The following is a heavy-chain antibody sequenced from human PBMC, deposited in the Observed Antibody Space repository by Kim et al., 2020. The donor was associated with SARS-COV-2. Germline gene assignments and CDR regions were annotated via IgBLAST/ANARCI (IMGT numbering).Heavy chain of an antibody. Sequence: SETLSLTCVVYGGSLSGSAWSWIRQPPGKGLEWIGEINHSGGTNHNPSLKSRATISVDTSKNQFSLKLNSVSAADTAVYYCARGRTGVVPSPILGLGPRYYYYVMDVWGQGTTVTVSS. CDR1: GGSLSGSA. CDR3: ARGRTGVVPSPILGLGPRYYYYVMDV. V-gene: IGHV4-34*04. D-gene: IGHD2-2*02. J-gene: IGHJ6*02. CDR2: INHSGGT.